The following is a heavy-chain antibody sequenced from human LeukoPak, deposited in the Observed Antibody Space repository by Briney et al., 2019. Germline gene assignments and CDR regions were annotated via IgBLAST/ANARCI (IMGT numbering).Heavy chain of an antibody. V-gene: IGHV4-31*03. Sequence: SQTLSLTCTVSGGSISSGGYYWSWIRQHPGKGLEWVGYIYYSGSTYYNPSLKSRVTISVDTSKNQFSLKLSSVTAADTAVYYCARESTSTYYYYYMDVWGKGTTVTVSS. J-gene: IGHJ6*03. CDR1: GGSISSGGYY. CDR3: ARESTSTYYYYYMDV. CDR2: IYYSGST. D-gene: IGHD2-2*01.